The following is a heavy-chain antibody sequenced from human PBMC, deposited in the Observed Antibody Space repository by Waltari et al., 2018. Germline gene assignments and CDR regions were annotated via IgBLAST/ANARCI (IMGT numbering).Heavy chain of an antibody. J-gene: IGHJ4*02. CDR1: GYTLNSYA. V-gene: IGHV1-3*01. CDR2: INAGNSNT. D-gene: IGHD1-26*01. CDR3: GRVRSGSYFDY. Sequence: QVQLVQPGAAVKKPGASVKVSCKASGYTLNSYAMHWVRQAPGQRLEWMGGINAGNSNTKESLKVRGRITRTRETSASSAYMEMSSLGAEDTAEYYCGRVRSGSYFDYWGQGTLVTVSS.